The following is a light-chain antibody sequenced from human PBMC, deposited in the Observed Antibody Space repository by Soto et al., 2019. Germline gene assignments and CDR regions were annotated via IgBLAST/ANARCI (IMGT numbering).Light chain of an antibody. CDR3: QQYGSSRT. Sequence: EIELTQSPGTLSLSPGERATLSCRASQSAGNTYLAWYQQKPGQAPRLLIYGTSSRATGLPDRFSGSGSGTEFTLTIDRVEPEDFAVYYCQQYGSSRTFGQGTKVEVK. CDR2: GTS. V-gene: IGKV3-20*01. CDR1: QSAGNTY. J-gene: IGKJ1*01.